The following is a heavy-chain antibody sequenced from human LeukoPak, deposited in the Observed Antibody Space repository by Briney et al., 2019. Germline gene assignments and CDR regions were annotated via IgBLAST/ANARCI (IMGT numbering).Heavy chain of an antibody. D-gene: IGHD5-18*01. Sequence: GGSLRHSCAASGFTFSRYAISWVRQAPGKGLEWVSAINYSCGSNDDADSVRGRFTISRDNYKNTLYLQMNSLRAEDTAVYYCAKDRCGGYRGDYWGKGTLVTVSS. CDR1: GFTFSRYA. J-gene: IGHJ4*02. V-gene: IGHV3-23*01. CDR3: AKDRCGGYRGDY. CDR2: INYSCGSN.